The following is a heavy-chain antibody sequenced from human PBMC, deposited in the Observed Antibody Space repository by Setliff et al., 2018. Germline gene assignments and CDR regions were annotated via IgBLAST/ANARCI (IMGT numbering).Heavy chain of an antibody. CDR2: IYTDGST. CDR3: ARVTGFSYMDV. J-gene: IGHJ6*03. Sequence: KPSETLSLTCTVSGGSISTYYWSWLRQSAGKGLECIGRIYTDGSTKYNPSLNSRVTLLIDTAKNQISLRLSSVTAADTAVYFCARVTGFSYMDVWGKGTTVTVS. CDR1: GGSISTYY. V-gene: IGHV4-4*07. D-gene: IGHD3-3*01.